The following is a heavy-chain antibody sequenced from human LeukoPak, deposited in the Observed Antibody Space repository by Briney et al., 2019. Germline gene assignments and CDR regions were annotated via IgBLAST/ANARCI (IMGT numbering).Heavy chain of an antibody. CDR2: ISGRGGGT. CDR1: GFTFSTYD. V-gene: IGHV3-23*01. J-gene: IGHJ4*02. CDR3: ANSLSAGDY. Sequence: PGGSLRLSCEASGFTFSTYDMSWVRQAPRKGLEWVSGISGRGGGTYYADSVKGRFTISRDNSKNTLYLQMNSQRAEDTAVYYCANSLSAGDYWGQGTLVTVSS. D-gene: IGHD1-26*01.